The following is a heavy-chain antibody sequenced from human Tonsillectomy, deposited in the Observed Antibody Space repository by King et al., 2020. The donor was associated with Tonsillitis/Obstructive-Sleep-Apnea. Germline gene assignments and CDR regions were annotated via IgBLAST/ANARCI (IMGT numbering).Heavy chain of an antibody. V-gene: IGHV3-30*04. CDR2: ISYDGSNK. CDR3: AREGELERGGWFYYIDV. CDR1: GFTFSSYA. Sequence: VQLVQSGGGVVQPGRSLRLSCAASGFTFSSYAMHWVRQAPGKGLEWVAVISYDGSNKYYADSVKGRFTISRDNSKNTLYLQMNSLRAEDTAVYYCAREGELERGGWFYYIDVWGKGTTVTVSS. D-gene: IGHD1-1*01. J-gene: IGHJ6*03.